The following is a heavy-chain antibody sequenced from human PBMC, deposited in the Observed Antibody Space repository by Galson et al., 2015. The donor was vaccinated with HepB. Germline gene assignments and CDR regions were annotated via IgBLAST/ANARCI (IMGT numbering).Heavy chain of an antibody. Sequence: SLRLSCAVSGFRVTNYWMSRVRQAPGEGLEWVATIRQDGTEQYYVDSVKGRFTISRDNAKNSLSLQMNRLRGEDTAVYYCARGGLGVRYFSWPKKRDYYYYAMDIWGQGTTVTVSS. J-gene: IGHJ6*02. CDR2: IRQDGTEQ. V-gene: IGHV3-7*03. CDR3: ARGGLGVRYFSWPKKRDYYYYAMDI. D-gene: IGHD3-10*01. CDR1: GFRVTNYW.